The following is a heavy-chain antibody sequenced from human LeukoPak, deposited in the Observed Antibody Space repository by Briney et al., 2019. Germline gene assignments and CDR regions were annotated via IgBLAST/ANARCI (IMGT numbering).Heavy chain of an antibody. CDR3: ARERAVAGSY. Sequence: SETLSLTCTVSGGSISSSSYYWGWIRQPPGKGLEWIGSIYYSGSTYYNPSLKSRVTISVDTSKNQFSLKLSSVTAADTAVYYCARERAVAGSYWGQGTLVTVSS. J-gene: IGHJ4*02. V-gene: IGHV4-39*07. CDR1: GGSISSSSYY. CDR2: IYYSGST. D-gene: IGHD6-19*01.